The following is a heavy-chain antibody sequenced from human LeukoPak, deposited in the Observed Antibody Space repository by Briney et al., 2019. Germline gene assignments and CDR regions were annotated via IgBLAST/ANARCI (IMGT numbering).Heavy chain of an antibody. CDR1: SGSISSISYY. CDR2: VYYSET. D-gene: IGHD6-13*01. CDR3: ARVYYSSSYDYWYFDL. V-gene: IGHV4-39*07. Sequence: SETLSLTCTVSSGSISSISYYWGWIRQPPGKGLEWIGTVYYSETYYNPSLKSRVTISADTSKNQFSLKLSSVTAADTAVYYCARVYYSSSYDYWYFDLWGRGTLVTVSS. J-gene: IGHJ2*01.